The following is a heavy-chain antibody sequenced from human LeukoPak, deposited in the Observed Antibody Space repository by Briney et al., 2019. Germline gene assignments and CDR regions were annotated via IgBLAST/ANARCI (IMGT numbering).Heavy chain of an antibody. CDR2: IYYSGGT. V-gene: IGHV4-39*07. Sequence: SETLSLTCTVSGGSLSSSSYYWGWIRQPPGKGLEWIGSIYYSGGTNYNPSLKSRVTISVDTSKNQFSLKLRSVTAADTAMYYCAREGSTAFFNWFDPWGQGTLVTVSS. CDR3: AREGSTAFFNWFDP. CDR1: GGSLSSSSYY. D-gene: IGHD2/OR15-2a*01. J-gene: IGHJ5*02.